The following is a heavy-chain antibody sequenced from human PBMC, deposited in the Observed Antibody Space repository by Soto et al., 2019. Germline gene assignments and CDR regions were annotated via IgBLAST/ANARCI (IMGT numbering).Heavy chain of an antibody. J-gene: IGHJ6*02. Sequence: QVQLQESGPGLVKPSQTLSLTCTVSGGSISSGGYYWSWIRQHPGKGLEWIGYIYYSGSTYYNPSLRSLVTISVATSKNQFPLKLSSVTAADTAVYYCARVCGGDCHYGMDVWGQGTTVTVSS. V-gene: IGHV4-31*01. CDR1: GGSISSGGYY. CDR2: IYYSGST. CDR3: ARVCGGDCHYGMDV. D-gene: IGHD2-21*02.